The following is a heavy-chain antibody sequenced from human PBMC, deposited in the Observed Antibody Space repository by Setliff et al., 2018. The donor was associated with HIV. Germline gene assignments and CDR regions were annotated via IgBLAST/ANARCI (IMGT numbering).Heavy chain of an antibody. Sequence: GESLKISCAASGFTFSSYWMSWVRQAPGKGLEWVANIKQDGSEKYYVDSVKGRFTISRDNAKNSLYLQMNSLRAEDTAVYYCARDQGRDNFWSGYPEYYFDYWGQGTLVTVSS. CDR1: GFTFSSYW. CDR3: ARDQGRDNFWSGYPEYYFDY. CDR2: IKQDGSEK. J-gene: IGHJ4*02. V-gene: IGHV3-7*01. D-gene: IGHD3-3*01.